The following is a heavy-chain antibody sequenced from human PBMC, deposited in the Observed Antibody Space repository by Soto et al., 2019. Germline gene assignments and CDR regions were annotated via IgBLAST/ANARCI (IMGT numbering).Heavy chain of an antibody. CDR2: ISSSSTI. CDR1: GFTFSSYS. J-gene: IGHJ3*02. CDR3: ASIVGYGGNSAAFDI. D-gene: IGHD4-17*01. V-gene: IGHV3-48*02. Sequence: GGSLRLSCAASGFTFSSYSMNWVRQAPGKGLEWVSYISSSSTIYYADSVKGRFTISRDNAKNSLYLQMNSLRDEDTAVYYCASIVGYGGNSAAFDIWGQGTMVTVSS.